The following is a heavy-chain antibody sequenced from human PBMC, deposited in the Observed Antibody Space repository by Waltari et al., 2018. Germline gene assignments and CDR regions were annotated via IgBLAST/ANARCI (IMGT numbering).Heavy chain of an antibody. V-gene: IGHV3-7*01. CDR1: GFTFSSYW. D-gene: IGHD3-16*01. Sequence: EVQLVESGGGLVQPGGSLRLSCAASGFTFSSYWMSWVRQAPGKGLEWVANIKQDGSEKDYVDSGKGRFTISRDNAKNSLYLQMNSLRAEDTAVYYCARGDYIWGRGYFDLWGRGTLVTVSS. J-gene: IGHJ2*01. CDR2: IKQDGSEK. CDR3: ARGDYIWGRGYFDL.